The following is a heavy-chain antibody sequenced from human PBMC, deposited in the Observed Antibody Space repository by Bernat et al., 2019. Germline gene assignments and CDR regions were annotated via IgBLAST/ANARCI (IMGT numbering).Heavy chain of an antibody. D-gene: IGHD1-14*01. V-gene: IGHV3-23*01. Sequence: EVQLLESGGGLVQPGGSLRLSCVASGFTFSSHAMSWVRQAPGRGLEWVSAISGRGENTYYADSVKGRFTISRDNSKNMLYLQVSSLRAEDTAVYYCAIRAGSNNGWFDSWGQGTLVTVSS. CDR2: ISGRGENT. CDR3: AIRAGSNNGWFDS. CDR1: GFTFSSHA. J-gene: IGHJ5*01.